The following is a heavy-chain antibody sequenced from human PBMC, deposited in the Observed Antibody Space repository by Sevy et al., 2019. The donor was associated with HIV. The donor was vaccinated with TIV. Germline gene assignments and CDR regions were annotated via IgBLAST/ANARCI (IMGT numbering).Heavy chain of an antibody. D-gene: IGHD5-18*01. CDR1: GFTVSNNY. CDR3: AGVPPDSYGFGVDY. Sequence: GGSLRLSCAASGFTVSNNYMNWVRQAPGKGLEWVSVIYSDGSTYYVDSVKGRFTISRDNSKNTLFLQMNSLRADDTAVYYCAGVPPDSYGFGVDYWGQGTLVTVSS. V-gene: IGHV3-53*01. CDR2: IYSDGST. J-gene: IGHJ4*02.